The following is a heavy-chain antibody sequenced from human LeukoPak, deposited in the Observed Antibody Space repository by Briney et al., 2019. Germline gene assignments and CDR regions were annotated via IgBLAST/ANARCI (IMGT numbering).Heavy chain of an antibody. V-gene: IGHV4-4*02. CDR2: IYHSGST. CDR1: GGSISSSNW. Sequence: SETLSLTCAVSGGSISSSNWWSWVRQPPGKGLEWIGEIYHSGSTNYNPSLKSRATISVDKSSNQFSLMLTSVTAADTAVYYCARNPGSDYPEWWGQGTLVTVSS. D-gene: IGHD4-17*01. CDR3: ARNPGSDYPEW. J-gene: IGHJ4*02.